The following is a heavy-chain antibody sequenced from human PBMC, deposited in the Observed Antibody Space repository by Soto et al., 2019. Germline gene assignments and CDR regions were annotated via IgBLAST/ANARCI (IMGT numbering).Heavy chain of an antibody. CDR2: ISGSGGST. J-gene: IGHJ4*02. V-gene: IGHV3-23*01. D-gene: IGHD3-22*01. CDR3: AKEMYYYDSSGYPLDY. CDR1: GFTFSSYA. Sequence: GGSLRLSCAASGFTFSSYAMSWVRQAPAKGLEWVSAISGSGGSTYYADSVKGRFTISRDNSKNTLYLQMNSLRDEDTAVYYCAKEMYYYDSSGYPLDYWGQGTLVTVSS.